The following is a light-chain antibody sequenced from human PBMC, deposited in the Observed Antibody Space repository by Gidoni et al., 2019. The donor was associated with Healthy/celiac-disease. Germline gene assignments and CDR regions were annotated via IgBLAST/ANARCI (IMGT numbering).Light chain of an antibody. J-gene: IGLJ1*01. CDR1: KLGNKY. V-gene: IGLV3-1*01. CDR2: QDK. CDR3: QAWDSSTCV. Sequence: SYELTQPPSVSVSPGQTASITCSGDKLGNKYACWYQQKPGQSPALVIYQDKKRPSGIPERFSGSNSRNTATLTIGGTQAMDEADYYCQAWDSSTCVFGTGTKVTVL.